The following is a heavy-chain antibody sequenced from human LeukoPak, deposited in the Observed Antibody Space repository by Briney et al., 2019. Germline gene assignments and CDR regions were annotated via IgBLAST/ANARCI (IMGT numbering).Heavy chain of an antibody. J-gene: IGHJ4*02. CDR2: IGIDSGNT. CDR1: GFIFSDYS. V-gene: IGHV3-48*01. D-gene: IGHD1-1*01. CDR3: ARDHNYAFDS. Sequence: PGGSLRLSCAASGFIFSDYSMNWVRQAPGKGLEWISYIGIDSGNTKYADAVKGRFTISADKAKNSLYLQMNSLRVEDTAVYYSARDHNYAFDSWGQGTLVIVTS.